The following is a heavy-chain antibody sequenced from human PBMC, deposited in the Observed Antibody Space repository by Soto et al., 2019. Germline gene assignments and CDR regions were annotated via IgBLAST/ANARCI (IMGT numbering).Heavy chain of an antibody. Sequence: PGESLKISCKGSGYSFTSYWIGWVRQMPGKGLEWMGIIYPGDSDTRYSPSFQGQVTISADKSISTAYLQWSSLKASDTAIYYCARTAAAGKYYYGVDVWGQGTTITVSS. CDR2: IYPGDSDT. D-gene: IGHD6-13*01. V-gene: IGHV5-51*01. J-gene: IGHJ6*02. CDR3: ARTAAAGKYYYGVDV. CDR1: GYSFTSYW.